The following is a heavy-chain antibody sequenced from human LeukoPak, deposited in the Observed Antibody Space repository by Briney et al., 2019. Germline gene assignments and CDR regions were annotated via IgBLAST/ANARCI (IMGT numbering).Heavy chain of an antibody. CDR2: IIPIFGTA. Sequence: SVKVSCKASGCTFSSYAISWVRQAPGQGLEWMGGIIPIFGTANYAQKFQGRVTITADESTTTAYMELSSLRAEDTAVYYCARGYDSSGYYPPAFDYWGQGTLVTVSS. V-gene: IGHV1-69*13. D-gene: IGHD3-22*01. J-gene: IGHJ4*02. CDR3: ARGYDSSGYYPPAFDY. CDR1: GCTFSSYA.